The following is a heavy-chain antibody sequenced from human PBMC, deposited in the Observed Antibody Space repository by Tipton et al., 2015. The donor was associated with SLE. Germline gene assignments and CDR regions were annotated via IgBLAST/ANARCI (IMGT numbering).Heavy chain of an antibody. J-gene: IGHJ4*02. CDR1: GGSFSGYY. CDR2: INHSGST. D-gene: IGHD3-22*01. CDR3: ARLTMTRWRGFDY. Sequence: TLSLTCAVYGGSFSGYYWSWIRQPPGKGLEWIGEINHSGSTNYNPSLKSRVTISVDTSKNRFSLKLSSVTAADTAVYYCARLTMTRWRGFDYWGQGTLVTVSS. V-gene: IGHV4-34*01.